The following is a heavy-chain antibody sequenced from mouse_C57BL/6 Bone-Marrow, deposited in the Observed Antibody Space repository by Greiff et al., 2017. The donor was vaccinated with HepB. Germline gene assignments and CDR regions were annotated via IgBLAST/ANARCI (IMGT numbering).Heavy chain of an antibody. J-gene: IGHJ2*01. V-gene: IGHV1-81*01. Sequence: QVQLKESGAELARPGASVKLSCKASGYTFTSYGISWVKQRTGQGLEWIGEIYPRSGNTYYNEKFKGKATLTADKSSSTASMELRSLTSEDSAVYFCARPKLSSTVVDYWGQGTTLTVSS. D-gene: IGHD1-1*01. CDR2: IYPRSGNT. CDR3: ARPKLSSTVVDY. CDR1: GYTFTSYG.